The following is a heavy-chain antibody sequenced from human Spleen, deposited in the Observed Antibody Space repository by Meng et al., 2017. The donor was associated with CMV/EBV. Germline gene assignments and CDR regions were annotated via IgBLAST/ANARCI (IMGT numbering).Heavy chain of an antibody. CDR2: IIPAMGTT. D-gene: IGHD1-26*01. J-gene: IGHJ5*02. V-gene: IGHV1-69*05. CDR3: ARSRVGAWTWFDP. Sequence: SVKVSCKASGGTFITYAITWVRQAPGQGLEWMGGIIPAMGTTNYAQRFQGRVTITTDESTSTAYMELSSLRSEDTAVYYCARSRVGAWTWFDPWGQGTLVTVSS. CDR1: GGTFITYA.